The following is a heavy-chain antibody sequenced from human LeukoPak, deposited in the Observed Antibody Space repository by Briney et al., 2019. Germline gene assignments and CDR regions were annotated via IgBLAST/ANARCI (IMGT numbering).Heavy chain of an antibody. CDR2: VRQDGSET. CDR3: ARGSGDSSSWYRAFDI. CDR1: GFTFSTFW. Sequence: GGSLRLSCAASGFTFSTFWMSWVRQAPGKGLEWVANVRQDGSETYYVDSVKGRFTISRDNAKNSLYLQMNSLRAEDTAVYYCARGSGDSSSWYRAFDIWGQGTMVTVSS. V-gene: IGHV3-7*01. J-gene: IGHJ3*02. D-gene: IGHD6-13*01.